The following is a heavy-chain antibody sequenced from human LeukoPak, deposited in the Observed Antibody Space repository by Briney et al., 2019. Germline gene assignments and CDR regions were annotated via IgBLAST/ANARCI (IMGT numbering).Heavy chain of an antibody. J-gene: IGHJ3*02. CDR3: ARDHGGGIRTAFDI. V-gene: IGHV4-59*01. D-gene: IGHD1/OR15-1a*01. CDR1: GGSISSYY. CDR2: IYYSGTT. Sequence: KPSETLSLTCTVSGGSISSYYWSWIRQPPGKGLEWIGYIYYSGTTNYNPSLKSRVTISVDTSKNLFSLKLSSVTAADTAVYYCARDHGGGIRTAFDIWGQGTVVTVSS.